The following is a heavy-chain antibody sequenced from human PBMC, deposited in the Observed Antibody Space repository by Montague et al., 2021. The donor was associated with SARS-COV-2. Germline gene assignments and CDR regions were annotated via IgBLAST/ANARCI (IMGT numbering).Heavy chain of an antibody. J-gene: IGHJ4*02. CDR2: IFHSGSN. Sequence: SETLSLTCTVAGASINTGTYYWGWIRQPPGKGLEWIGNIFHSGSNYYNPSLQSPVTMSVDTYKNHFSLKLNSVTAADTAIYYCASLTWMELWLIGYYFDSWGQGTLVTVSS. V-gene: IGHV4-39*02. D-gene: IGHD5-18*01. CDR1: GASINTGTYY. CDR3: ASLTWMELWLIGYYFDS.